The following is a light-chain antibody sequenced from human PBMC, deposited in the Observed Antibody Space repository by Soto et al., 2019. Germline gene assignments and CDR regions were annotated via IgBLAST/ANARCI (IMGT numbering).Light chain of an antibody. CDR2: EVS. Sequence: QSALTQPASVSGSPGQSITISCTGTSSDIGGYRYVSWYQQHPGKAPKLMIHEVSNRPSGVSSRFSGSKSGNTASLTIFGLQAEYEADYYCSSYASTNTLIFGGGTKVTVL. CDR3: SSYASTNTLI. CDR1: SSDIGGYRY. J-gene: IGLJ2*01. V-gene: IGLV2-14*03.